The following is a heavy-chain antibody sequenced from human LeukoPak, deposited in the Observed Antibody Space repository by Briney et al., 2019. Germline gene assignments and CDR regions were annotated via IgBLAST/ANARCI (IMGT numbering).Heavy chain of an antibody. CDR3: ARGRPRSGYYFGNWFDP. D-gene: IGHD3-22*01. CDR1: GGSISSGGYY. Sequence: PSQTLSLTCTVSGGSISSGGYYWSWIRQHPGKGLEWIGYIYYSGSTYYNPSLKSRVTISVDTSKNQFSLKLSPVTAADTAVYYCARGRPRSGYYFGNWFDPWGQGTLVTVSS. V-gene: IGHV4-31*03. CDR2: IYYSGST. J-gene: IGHJ5*02.